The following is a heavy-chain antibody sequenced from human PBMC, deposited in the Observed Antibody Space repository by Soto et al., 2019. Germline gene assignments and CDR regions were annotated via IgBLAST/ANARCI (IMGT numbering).Heavy chain of an antibody. Sequence: RGLSCAASGFTFSSYVMHWVRQAPGKGLEWVAVIWYDGSNKYYADSVKGRFTISRDNSKNTLYLQMNSLRAEDTAVYYCARTYASSGHFDYWGPGTLVTVSS. CDR2: IWYDGSNK. V-gene: IGHV3-33*01. J-gene: IGHJ4*02. CDR1: GFTFSSYV. CDR3: ARTYASSGHFDY. D-gene: IGHD3-22*01.